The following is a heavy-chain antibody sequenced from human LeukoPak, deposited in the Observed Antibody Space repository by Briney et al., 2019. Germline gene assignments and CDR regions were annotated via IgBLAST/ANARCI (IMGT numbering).Heavy chain of an antibody. D-gene: IGHD2-15*01. CDR2: IYYSEGT. Sequence: PSETLSLTCTVSGGSISSSSYYWGWIRQPPGKGLEWIGSIYYSEGTYYNPSLKSRVTISIDTSKNQFSLKVNSVTAADTAVYYCMRDRFCSGRSCYGPPDDWGQGARVTVSS. CDR3: MRDRFCSGRSCYGPPDD. CDR1: GGSISSSSYY. J-gene: IGHJ4*02. V-gene: IGHV4-39*07.